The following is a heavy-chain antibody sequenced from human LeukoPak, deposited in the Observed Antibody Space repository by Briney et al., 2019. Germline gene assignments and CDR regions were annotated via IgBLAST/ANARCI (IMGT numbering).Heavy chain of an antibody. V-gene: IGHV3-66*01. J-gene: IGHJ4*02. D-gene: IGHD3-10*01. Sequence: GGSLRLSCGGPGFTFSSYAMSWVRQAPGKGLEWVSVIYSGGSTYYADSVKGRFTISRDNSKNTLYLQMNSLRAEDTAVYYCARVKDSGPDDYWGQGTLVTVSS. CDR1: GFTFSSYA. CDR2: IYSGGST. CDR3: ARVKDSGPDDY.